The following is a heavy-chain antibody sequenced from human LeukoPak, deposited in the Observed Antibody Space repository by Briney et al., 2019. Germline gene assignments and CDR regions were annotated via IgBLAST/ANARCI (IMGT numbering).Heavy chain of an antibody. J-gene: IGHJ4*02. CDR2: ITGSYDIT. D-gene: IGHD3-9*01. Sequence: GVSLRLSCAASGFIFSNYAMSWVRQAPGKGLECVSAITGSYDITYYADSVKGRFTISRDNSKNTMYLQVNSLRAEDTAIYYCAKWGDYDILTGYYDSDYWGQGTLVTVSS. V-gene: IGHV3-23*01. CDR3: AKWGDYDILTGYYDSDY. CDR1: GFIFSNYA.